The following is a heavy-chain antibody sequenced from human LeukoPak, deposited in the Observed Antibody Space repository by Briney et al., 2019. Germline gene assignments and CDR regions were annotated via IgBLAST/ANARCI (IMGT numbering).Heavy chain of an antibody. Sequence: PGGSLRLSCAASGFSFSTYGMFWVRQAPGKGLEWVGVVSYDGSKQYYADSVKGRFTISRDNSKNTLYLRVDSLRAEDTAVYYCAKGEFWTGIGEFFLYWGQGTLVTVSS. CDR3: AKGEFWTGIGEFFLY. J-gene: IGHJ1*01. CDR2: VSYDGSKQ. CDR1: GFSFSTYG. V-gene: IGHV3-33*06. D-gene: IGHD3/OR15-3a*01.